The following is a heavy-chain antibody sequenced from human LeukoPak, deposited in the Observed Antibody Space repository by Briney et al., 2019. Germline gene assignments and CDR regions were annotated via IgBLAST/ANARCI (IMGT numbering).Heavy chain of an antibody. V-gene: IGHV4-38-2*01. D-gene: IGHD3-3*01. CDR3: ASVSEYDFWSGLFAFDI. CDR2: ICNSGST. J-gene: IGHJ3*02. Sequence: AGTLSLSCAVSGFTFSSGYLWWWLRAPPERRQGLVGSICNSGSTYYNDSPKGRVTISVDTSKNKFSLKLNSVTAANTAVYYCASVSEYDFWSGLFAFDIWGQGTMVTVSS. CDR1: GFTFSSGYL.